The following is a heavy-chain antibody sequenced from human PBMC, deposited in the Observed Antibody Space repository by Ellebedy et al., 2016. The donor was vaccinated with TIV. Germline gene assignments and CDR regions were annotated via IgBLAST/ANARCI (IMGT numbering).Heavy chain of an antibody. Sequence: PGGSLRLSCAASGFTFSSYAMGWVRQAPGKGLEWVSTVSDSGGGTYYADSVKGRFTISGDNSKNTLNVQMNSLRVEDTAVYYCAKDSGRSGWYFDLWGRGTLVTVSS. CDR2: VSDSGGGT. V-gene: IGHV3-23*01. CDR1: GFTFSSYA. J-gene: IGHJ2*01. CDR3: AKDSGRSGWYFDL. D-gene: IGHD3-10*01.